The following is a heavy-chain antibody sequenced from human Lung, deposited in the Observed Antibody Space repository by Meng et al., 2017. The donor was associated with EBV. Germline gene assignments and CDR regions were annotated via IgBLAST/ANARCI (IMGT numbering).Heavy chain of an antibody. D-gene: IGHD1-7*01. J-gene: IGHJ5*02. V-gene: IGHV3-21*06. CDR3: ARLTGTGWFDP. CDR2: ISSGNSYI. CDR1: GFIFSDYN. Sequence: GGLVKPGDSLRLSFLASGFIFSDYNMNWLRQAPGKGLEWVSSISSGNSYIYYADSVKGRFSISRDNAKNSLSLQMNSLRADDTAVYYCARLTGTGWFDPWGQGTLVTVSS.